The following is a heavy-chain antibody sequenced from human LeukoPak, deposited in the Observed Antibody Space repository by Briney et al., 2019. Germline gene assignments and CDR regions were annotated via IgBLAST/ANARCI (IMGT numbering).Heavy chain of an antibody. CDR3: ARATYYYDSSGELLDY. V-gene: IGHV3-7*01. CDR1: GFTFSSYW. D-gene: IGHD3-22*01. Sequence: GGSLRLSCAASGFTFSSYWMRWVRQAPGKGLEWVANIKQDGSEKYYVDSVKGRFTISRDNAKNSLYLQMNSLRAEDTAVYYCARATYYYDSSGELLDYWGQGTLVTVSS. CDR2: IKQDGSEK. J-gene: IGHJ4*02.